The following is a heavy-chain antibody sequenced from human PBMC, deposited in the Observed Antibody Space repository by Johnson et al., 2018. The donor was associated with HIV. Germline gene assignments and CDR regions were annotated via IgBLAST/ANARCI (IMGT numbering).Heavy chain of an antibody. CDR3: AAGGVPALDI. CDR2: IGSAGDT. J-gene: IGHJ3*02. V-gene: IGHV3-13*01. D-gene: IGHD2-15*01. Sequence: VQLMESGGGVVQPGRSLRLSCAASGFTFSSYDMHWVRQPTGKGLECVSAIGSAGDTYYPGSVKGRFTISRENAKNSLYLQMNSLRAGDTAVYYCAAGGVPALDIWGQGTLVTVSS. CDR1: GFTFSSYD.